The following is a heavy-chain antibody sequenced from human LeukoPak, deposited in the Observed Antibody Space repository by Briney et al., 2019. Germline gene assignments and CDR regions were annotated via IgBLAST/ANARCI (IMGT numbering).Heavy chain of an antibody. CDR3: ARWIPAAIGFAFDI. Sequence: SETLSLTCTVSGGSISSYYWSWIRQPPGKGLEWIGYIYYSGSTNYNPSLKSRVTISVDTSKNQFSLKLSSVTAADTAVYYCARWIPAAIGFAFDIWGQGTMVTVSS. V-gene: IGHV4-59*01. CDR1: GGSISSYY. CDR2: IYYSGST. D-gene: IGHD2-2*02. J-gene: IGHJ3*02.